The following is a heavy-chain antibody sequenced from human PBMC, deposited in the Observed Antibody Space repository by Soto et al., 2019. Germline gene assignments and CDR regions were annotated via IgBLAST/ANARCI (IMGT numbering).Heavy chain of an antibody. J-gene: IGHJ5*02. V-gene: IGHV1-69*06. D-gene: IGHD2-2*01. CDR1: GGAFSSFA. Sequence: QVQLVQSGAEVKQPGSSVKVSCKTSGGAFSSFAIHWVRQAPGQGLEWMGGLIPILRTPNYAPKFQGRVTITADTSTTTASMELSILRFEDTAIYYCVRGVIPATIKVSWFDPWGQGTLVTVSS. CDR3: VRGVIPATIKVSWFDP. CDR2: LIPILRTP.